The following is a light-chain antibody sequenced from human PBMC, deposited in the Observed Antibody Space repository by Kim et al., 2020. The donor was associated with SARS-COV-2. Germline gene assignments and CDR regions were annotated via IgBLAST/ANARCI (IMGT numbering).Light chain of an antibody. CDR2: DNN. J-gene: IGLJ3*02. Sequence: ELTQPPSVSAAPGQKVTISCSGSSSNMGNNYVSWYQQLPGTAPKLLIYDNNKRPSGIPDRFSGSKSGTSATLGITGLQTGDEGDYYCGTWDSSLSVVFGGGTQLTVL. CDR3: GTWDSSLSVV. V-gene: IGLV1-51*01. CDR1: SSNMGNNY.